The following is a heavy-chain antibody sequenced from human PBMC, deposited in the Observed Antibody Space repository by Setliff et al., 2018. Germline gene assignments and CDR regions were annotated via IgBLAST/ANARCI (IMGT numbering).Heavy chain of an antibody. J-gene: IGHJ4*02. D-gene: IGHD1-1*01. CDR2: IYSSGNT. CDR3: ARSGDPKSAFERYLFD. Sequence: ETLSLTCTVSGGSISSSSYYWGWIRQAPGKGLEWVSVIYSSGNTYTADCVRGRFIISRDNSKNMVYLQMNSLRSEDTALYFCARSGDPKSAFERYLFDWGQGTLVTVSS. CDR1: GGSISSSSYY. V-gene: IGHV3-66*02.